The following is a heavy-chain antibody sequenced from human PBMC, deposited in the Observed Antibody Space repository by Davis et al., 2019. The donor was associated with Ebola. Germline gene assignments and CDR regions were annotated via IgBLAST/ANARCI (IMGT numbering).Heavy chain of an antibody. CDR3: TRQYYYDSSGYISFDI. CDR1: GFTFSGSA. D-gene: IGHD3-22*01. J-gene: IGHJ3*02. V-gene: IGHV3-73*01. CDR2: IRSNANSYAT. Sequence: GGSLRLSCAASGFTFSGSAMHWVRQASGKGLEWVGRIRSNANSYATAYAASVKGRFTISRDDSKNTAYMQMNSLKTEDTAVYYCTRQYYYDSSGYISFDIWGQGTMVTVSS.